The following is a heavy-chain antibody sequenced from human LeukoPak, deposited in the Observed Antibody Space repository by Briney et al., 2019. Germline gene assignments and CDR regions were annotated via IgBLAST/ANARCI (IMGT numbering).Heavy chain of an antibody. CDR3: ARVGALAAAGTFVFDI. CDR1: GGSIGSGSSY. CDR2: IYDFGNT. D-gene: IGHD6-13*01. Sequence: PSHTLSLTCTVSGGSIGSGSSYWSWPRQTPGKGLEWIGYIYDFGNTDYNPSLKSRVTISIDRSKNEFSLKLYSVTAADTAVYSCARVGALAAAGTFVFDIWGQGTMVAVSS. J-gene: IGHJ3*02. V-gene: IGHV4-30-2*01.